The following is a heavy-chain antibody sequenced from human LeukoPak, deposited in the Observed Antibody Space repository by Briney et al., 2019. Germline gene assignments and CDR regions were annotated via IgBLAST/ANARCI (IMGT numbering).Heavy chain of an antibody. Sequence: PGGSLRLSCAASGFTFSSYGMHWVRQAPGKGLEWVAVIWYDGSNKYYADSVKGRFTISRDNSKNTLCLQMNSLRAEDTAVYYCAKTPRSTSTYYFDYWGQGTLVTVSS. D-gene: IGHD2-2*01. V-gene: IGHV3-33*06. J-gene: IGHJ4*02. CDR3: AKTPRSTSTYYFDY. CDR2: IWYDGSNK. CDR1: GFTFSSYG.